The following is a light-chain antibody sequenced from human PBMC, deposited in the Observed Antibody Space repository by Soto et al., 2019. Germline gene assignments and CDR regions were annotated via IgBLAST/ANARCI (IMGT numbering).Light chain of an antibody. CDR3: CSYAGSSYV. CDR1: SSDVWTYNL. Sequence: QSVLTQPASVSGSPGQSITISCTGTSSDVWTYNLVSWYQQLPGKAPKLIIYEVTKRPSGASNRFSGSKSGNTASLTVSGLQAEDESDYYCCSYAGSSYVFGTGTKVTVL. J-gene: IGLJ1*01. V-gene: IGLV2-23*02. CDR2: EVT.